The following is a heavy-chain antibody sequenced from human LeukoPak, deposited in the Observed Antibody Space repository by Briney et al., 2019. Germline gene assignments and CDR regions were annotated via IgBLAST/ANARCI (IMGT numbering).Heavy chain of an antibody. V-gene: IGHV3-21*06. CDR2: ISDSSTYT. D-gene: IGHD6-19*01. J-gene: IGHJ4*02. CDR3: ARGDGSGWYEATFDY. CDR1: GFTFRTYS. Sequence: GGSLRLSCAASGFTFRTYSMHWVRQAPGKGLEWVSSISDSSTYTKYADSLKGRFTISRDNTKTSLYLEMNSLRAEDTAVYYCARGDGSGWYEATFDYWGQGTLVTVSS.